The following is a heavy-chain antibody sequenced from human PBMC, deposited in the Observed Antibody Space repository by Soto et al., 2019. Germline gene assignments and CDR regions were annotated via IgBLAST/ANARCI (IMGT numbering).Heavy chain of an antibody. CDR1: GFTVSSNY. V-gene: IGHV3-53*01. Sequence: EVQLVESGGGLIQPGGSLRLSCAASGFTVSSNYMSWVRQAPGKGLEWVSVIYSGGGTYYADSVKGRITISRDNSKNTMNCQMNRLRAEDTVVYYFTGAGSSSPYYCGMDVWGQGTTVSVSS. CDR3: TGAGSSSPYYCGMDV. D-gene: IGHD6-6*01. CDR2: IYSGGGT. J-gene: IGHJ6*02.